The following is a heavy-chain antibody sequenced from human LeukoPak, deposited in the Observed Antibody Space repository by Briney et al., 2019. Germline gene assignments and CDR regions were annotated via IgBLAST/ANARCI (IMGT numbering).Heavy chain of an antibody. CDR3: ASASAHRIAAGGDY. CDR1: GFIFNNYW. J-gene: IGHJ4*02. CDR2: INSDGSSR. Sequence: GGSLILSCAASGFIFNNYWMHWVRQAPGKGLVWVSLINSDGSSRNYADSVKGRFNISRDNAKNTLYLQMNSLRAEDTAVYYCASASAHRIAAGGDYWGEGTLVTVSS. D-gene: IGHD6-13*01. V-gene: IGHV3-74*01.